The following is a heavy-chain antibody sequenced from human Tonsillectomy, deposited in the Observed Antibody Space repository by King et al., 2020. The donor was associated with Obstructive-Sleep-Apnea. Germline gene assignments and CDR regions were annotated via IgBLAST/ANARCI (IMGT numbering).Heavy chain of an antibody. D-gene: IGHD6-6*01. CDR1: GFTFSSYS. CDR3: ARDPRAARAPSPPL. J-gene: IGHJ4*02. Sequence: VQLVESGGGLVKPGGSLRLSCAASGFTFSSYSMNWVRQAPGKGLEWVSSISSSSSYIYYADSVKGRFTISRDNAKNSLYLQMNSLRAEDTAVYYCARDPRAARAPSPPLWGQGTLVTVSS. CDR2: ISSSSSYI. V-gene: IGHV3-21*01.